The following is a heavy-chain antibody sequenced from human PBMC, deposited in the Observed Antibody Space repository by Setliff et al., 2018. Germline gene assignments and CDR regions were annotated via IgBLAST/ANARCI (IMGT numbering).Heavy chain of an antibody. CDR3: VRVRSGYDVDY. CDR1: GYSFSNFW. D-gene: IGHD5-12*01. Sequence: GESLKISCKGSGYSFSNFWIGWVRQMPGKVLEWMGIIYPGDSHTRYSPSFQGKVTISADKSISTAYLQWSSLKASDTAMYYCVRVRSGYDVDYWGQGTLVTVSS. CDR2: IYPGDSHT. J-gene: IGHJ4*02. V-gene: IGHV5-51*01.